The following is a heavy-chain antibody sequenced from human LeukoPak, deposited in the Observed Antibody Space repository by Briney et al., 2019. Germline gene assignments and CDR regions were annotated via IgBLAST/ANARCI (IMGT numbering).Heavy chain of an antibody. CDR3: ARDPTSGYSSGGDY. CDR1: GATFSSYA. V-gene: IGHV1-69*05. D-gene: IGHD6-19*01. CDR2: IIPIFGTA. J-gene: IGHJ4*02. Sequence: SVKVSCKASGATFSSYAIGWVRQAPGQGLEWMGGIIPIFGTANYAQKFQGRVTITTDESTSTAYMELSSLRSEDTAVYYCARDPTSGYSSGGDYWGQGTLVTVSS.